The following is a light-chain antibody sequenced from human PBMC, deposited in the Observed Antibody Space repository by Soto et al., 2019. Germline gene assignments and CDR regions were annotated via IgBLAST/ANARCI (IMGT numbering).Light chain of an antibody. CDR3: CSYTSLSTVV. CDR1: SSDVGGYNH. J-gene: IGLJ2*01. CDR2: AVS. Sequence: QSALTQPASVSGSPGQSITISCTGSSSDVGGYNHVSWYQHSPGKAPKLILFAVSDRPSGVSQRFSGSKSGNTASLTISGLQAEDEADDYCCSYTSLSTVVFGGGTQLTVL. V-gene: IGLV2-14*01.